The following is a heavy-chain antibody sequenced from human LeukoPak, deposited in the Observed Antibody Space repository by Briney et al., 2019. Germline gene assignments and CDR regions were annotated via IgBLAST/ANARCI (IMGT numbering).Heavy chain of an antibody. J-gene: IGHJ6*02. CDR3: ARVSGESENYYGMDV. V-gene: IGHV3-33*01. CDR2: IWYDGSNK. Sequence: GGSLRLSCAASGFTFSSYGMHWVRQAPGKGLEWVAVIWYDGSNKYYADSVKGRFTISRDNSKNTLYLQMNSLRAEDTAVYYCARVSGESENYYGMDVWGQGTTVTVSS. D-gene: IGHD3-10*02. CDR1: GFTFSSYG.